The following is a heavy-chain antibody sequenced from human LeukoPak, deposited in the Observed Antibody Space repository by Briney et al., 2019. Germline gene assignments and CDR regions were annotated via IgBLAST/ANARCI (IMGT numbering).Heavy chain of an antibody. CDR1: GFTFSSYA. V-gene: IGHV3-23*01. CDR2: ISGSGGST. Sequence: PGGSLRLSCAASGFTFSSYAMSWVRQAPGKGLEWVSAISGSGGSTYYADSVKGRFTISRDNSKNTLYLQMNSLRAEDTTVYYCAKGGVIWLPAGSDYWGQGTLVTVSS. D-gene: IGHD5-18*01. J-gene: IGHJ4*02. CDR3: AKGGVIWLPAGSDY.